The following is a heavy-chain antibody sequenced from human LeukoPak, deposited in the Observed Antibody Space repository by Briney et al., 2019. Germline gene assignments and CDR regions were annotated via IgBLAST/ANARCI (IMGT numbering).Heavy chain of an antibody. CDR2: INPNSGGT. J-gene: IGHJ4*02. Sequence: ASVKVPCKASGYTFTGYYMHWVRQAPGQGLEWMGWINPNSGGTNYAQKFQGWVTMTRDTSISTAYMELSRLRSDDTAVYYCARDRVGYGVDYWGQGTLVTVSS. D-gene: IGHD5-12*01. CDR1: GYTFTGYY. V-gene: IGHV1-2*04. CDR3: ARDRVGYGVDY.